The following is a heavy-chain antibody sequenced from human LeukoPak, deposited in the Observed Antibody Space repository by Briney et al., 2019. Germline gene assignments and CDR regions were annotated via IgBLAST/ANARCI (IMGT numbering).Heavy chain of an antibody. CDR3: ARRSDFSSSWFFDY. CDR2: IYPDDSDT. Sequence: GESLKISCKGSGYSFTSYWIAWVRQMPGKGLEWMGIIYPDDSDTRYSPSFQGQVTISADKSISTAYLQWSSLKASDTAMYYCARRSDFSSSWFFDYWGQGTLVTVSS. J-gene: IGHJ4*02. V-gene: IGHV5-51*01. CDR1: GYSFTSYW. D-gene: IGHD6-13*01.